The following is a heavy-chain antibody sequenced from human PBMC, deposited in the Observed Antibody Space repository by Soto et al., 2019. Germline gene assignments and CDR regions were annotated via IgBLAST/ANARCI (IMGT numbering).Heavy chain of an antibody. CDR3: SRALIGIHCMDV. CDR1: GFTFSDYA. CDR2: ISKDAAST. Sequence: EVQLLESGGGLVQPGGSLRLSCAASGFTFSDYAMNLFRQAPGKGLEWVSAISKDAASTYYADSVKGRFTISRDNSKNTLYLQLNSLRAEDTAVYYCSRALIGIHCMDVWGQGTTVTVSS. J-gene: IGHJ6*02. D-gene: IGHD1-26*01. V-gene: IGHV3-23*01.